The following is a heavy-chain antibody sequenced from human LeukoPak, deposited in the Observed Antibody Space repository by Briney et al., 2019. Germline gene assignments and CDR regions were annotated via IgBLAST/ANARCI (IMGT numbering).Heavy chain of an antibody. CDR1: GATVSSNY. CDR2: IYSGGAT. V-gene: IGHV3-66*01. D-gene: IGHD3-10*01. Sequence: GGSLRLSCVVSGATVSSNYMSWVRQAPGKGLEWVSVIYSGGATYYADSVKGRFTISRDISQNTLYLQMNDLRAEDTAVYYCARDSSGYWGQGTLVTVSS. CDR3: ARDSSGY. J-gene: IGHJ4*01.